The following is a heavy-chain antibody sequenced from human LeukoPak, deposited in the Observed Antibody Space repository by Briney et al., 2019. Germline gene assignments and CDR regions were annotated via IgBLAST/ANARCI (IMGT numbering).Heavy chain of an antibody. D-gene: IGHD3-3*01. Sequence: SETLSLTCTVSGGSSSGRSYYWGWIRQPPGKGLEWIGEINHSGSTNYNPSLKRRVTISVDTSKNQFSLKLSSVTAADTAVYYCARGMGFWSGYYKGPNWFDPWGQGTLVTVSS. V-gene: IGHV4-39*07. CDR1: GGSSSGRSYY. CDR2: INHSGST. CDR3: ARGMGFWSGYYKGPNWFDP. J-gene: IGHJ5*02.